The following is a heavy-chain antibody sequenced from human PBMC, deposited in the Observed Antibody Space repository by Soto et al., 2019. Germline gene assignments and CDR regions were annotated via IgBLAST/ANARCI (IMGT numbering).Heavy chain of an antibody. CDR1: GGSISSSSYY. V-gene: IGHV4-39*01. CDR3: ARRGAGYTIFDY. Sequence: SETLSLTCTVSGGSISSSSYYWGWIRQPPGKGLEWIGSIYYSGSTYYNPSLKSRVTISVDTSKNQFSLKLSSVTAADTAVYYCARRGAGYTIFDYWGQGTLVTVSS. J-gene: IGHJ4*02. CDR2: IYYSGST. D-gene: IGHD5-12*01.